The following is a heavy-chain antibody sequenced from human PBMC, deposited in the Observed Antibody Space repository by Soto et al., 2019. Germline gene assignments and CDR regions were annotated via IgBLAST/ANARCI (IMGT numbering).Heavy chain of an antibody. D-gene: IGHD2-2*02. Sequence: GGSLRLSCAASGFTFNNYSLNWVRQAPGKGLEWVSYISSSSSTIYYADSVKGRFTISRDNTKKSLYLLMSSLRDEDTAVYFCARELHCSTTNCDTDYYYYYGMDVWGPGTTVTVSS. J-gene: IGHJ6*02. CDR3: ARELHCSTTNCDTDYYYYYGMDV. CDR1: GFTFNNYS. V-gene: IGHV3-48*02. CDR2: ISSSSSTI.